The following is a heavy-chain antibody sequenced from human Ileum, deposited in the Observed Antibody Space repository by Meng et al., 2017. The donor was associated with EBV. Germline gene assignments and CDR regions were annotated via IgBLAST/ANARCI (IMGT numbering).Heavy chain of an antibody. D-gene: IGHD3-22*01. CDR1: GGPISMGAW. V-gene: IGHV4-4*02. CDR2: TSHSGST. CDR3: ASSDYYRSDY. Sequence: QGPRQGPGPGLVRPSEPLSLSCAVSGGPISMGAWWSWDRQPPGKGLEWIGETSHSGSTNYSRSLKSRVTISLDKSKNQLSLKLNSVTAADTAVYYCASSDYYRSDYWGQGTLVTVSS. J-gene: IGHJ4*02.